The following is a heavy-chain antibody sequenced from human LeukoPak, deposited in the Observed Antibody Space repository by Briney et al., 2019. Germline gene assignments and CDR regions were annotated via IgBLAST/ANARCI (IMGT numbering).Heavy chain of an antibody. Sequence: GGSLRLSCAASGFSFSSHGMSWVRQAPWKGPEWVSSISSGSDYTFYADSVKGRFTISRDNSKNTLYLQMNSLRAGDTAIYHCAKIGVIGDWYYDVWGRGTLVTVSS. D-gene: IGHD3-10*01. J-gene: IGHJ2*01. V-gene: IGHV3-23*01. CDR3: AKIGVIGDWYYDV. CDR2: ISSGSDYT. CDR1: GFSFSSHG.